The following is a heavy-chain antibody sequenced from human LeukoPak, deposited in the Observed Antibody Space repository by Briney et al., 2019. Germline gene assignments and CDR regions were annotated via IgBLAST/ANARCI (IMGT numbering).Heavy chain of an antibody. Sequence: PGGSLRLSCAASGFTFSNAWMSWVRQAPGKGLEWVGRIKSKTDGGTTDYAAPVKGRFTISRDDSKNTLYLQMNSLKTEDTAVYYCTTFPNGPSGYYLFGYFDLWGRGTLVTVSS. CDR3: TTFPNGPSGYYLFGYFDL. D-gene: IGHD3-22*01. CDR2: IKSKTDGGTT. CDR1: GFTFSNAW. V-gene: IGHV3-15*01. J-gene: IGHJ2*01.